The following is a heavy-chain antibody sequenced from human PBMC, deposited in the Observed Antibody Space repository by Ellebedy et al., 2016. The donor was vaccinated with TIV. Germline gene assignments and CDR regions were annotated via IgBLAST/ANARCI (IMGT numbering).Heavy chain of an antibody. CDR3: AKGSFPFGDKSERIYSFQY. J-gene: IGHJ4*02. V-gene: IGHV3-53*04. D-gene: IGHD3-10*01. Sequence: GESLKIFCTASGFIVSTNHMSWVRQAPGKGLEWVGGYTNYADSVKGRFTISTHNSRNTLYLQMTNLRTEDTAVYYCAKGSFPFGDKSERIYSFQYWGQGTLVTVSS. CDR1: GFIVSTNH. CDR2: GYT.